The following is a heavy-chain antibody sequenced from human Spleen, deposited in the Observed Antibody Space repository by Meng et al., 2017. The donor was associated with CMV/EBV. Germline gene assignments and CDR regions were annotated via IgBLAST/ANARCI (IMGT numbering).Heavy chain of an antibody. D-gene: IGHD6-13*01. CDR2: ISSGSSYR. CDR1: GFTFSTYS. CDR3: ARDGFDYSSQY. Sequence: GESLKISCEASGFTFSTYSMNWVRQAPGKGLEWVSSISSGSSYRYYADSVKGRFTISRDNAKNSLHLQMNSLRAEDTAVYYCARDGFDYSSQYWGQGTLVTVSS. V-gene: IGHV3-21*01. J-gene: IGHJ4*02.